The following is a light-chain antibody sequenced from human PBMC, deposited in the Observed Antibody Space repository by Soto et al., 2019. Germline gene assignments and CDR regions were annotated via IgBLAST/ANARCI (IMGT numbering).Light chain of an antibody. J-gene: IGKJ4*01. CDR2: GAS. CDR1: QSVGSN. Sequence: ETVLTQSPGTLSLSPGERATVSCRASQSVGSNLAWYQQKPGQAPRLLIYGASTRATGIPARFSGSASGTEFTLTISSLQSEDFAIYYCQQYNNWPLTFGGGTKVDIK. V-gene: IGKV3-15*01. CDR3: QQYNNWPLT.